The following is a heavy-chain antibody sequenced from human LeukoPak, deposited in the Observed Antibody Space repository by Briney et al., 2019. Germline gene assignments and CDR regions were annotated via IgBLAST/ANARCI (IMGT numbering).Heavy chain of an antibody. V-gene: IGHV3-23*01. CDR1: GFTFSNYA. J-gene: IGHJ2*01. Sequence: GGSLRLSCAASGFTFSNYAMTWLRQAPGKGLEWVSAITASSGGNSYYADSVKGRFTISRDNSKNTLYLQMNSLRAEDTAVYYCAKDNGNSVYYPWYFDLWGRGTLVTVSS. CDR3: AKDNGNSVYYPWYFDL. CDR2: ITASSGGNS. D-gene: IGHD3-22*01.